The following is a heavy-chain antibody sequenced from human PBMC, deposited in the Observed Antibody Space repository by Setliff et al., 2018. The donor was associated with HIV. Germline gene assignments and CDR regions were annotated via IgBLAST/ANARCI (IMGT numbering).Heavy chain of an antibody. V-gene: IGHV4-4*07. D-gene: IGHD3-16*01. J-gene: IGHJ2*01. CDR3: ARGTSAASYWHFDL. CDR2: IYATGST. CDR1: DGSVSNQY. Sequence: PSETLSLTCIVSDGSVSNQYWSWIRQTAGKGLEWIGRIYATGSTNYNPSLKSRVTMSVDTSKNQFFLTLNSLTAADTAIYYCARGTSAASYWHFDLWGQGTLVTVSS.